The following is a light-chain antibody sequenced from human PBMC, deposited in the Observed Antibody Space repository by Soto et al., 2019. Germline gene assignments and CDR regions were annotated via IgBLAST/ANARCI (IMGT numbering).Light chain of an antibody. CDR1: SGSIATNY. J-gene: IGLJ6*01. CDR3: QSYDSNNNV. CDR2: EDN. V-gene: IGLV6-57*02. Sequence: NFMLTQPHSVSESPGKTVSISCTGSSGSIATNYVQWYQQRPGSAPTTVICEDNQRPSGVPDRFSGSIDSSSNSASLTISGLKNEDDDDYYCQSYDSNNNVFGSGTQLNVL.